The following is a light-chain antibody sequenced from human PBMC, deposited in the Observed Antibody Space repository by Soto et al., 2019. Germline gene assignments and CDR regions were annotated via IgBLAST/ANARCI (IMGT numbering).Light chain of an antibody. CDR3: QQYVTAFRT. CDR1: QGVGSY. Sequence: DIQMTQSPSSLSASVGDRVTISCRASQGVGSYLAWYQQKPGKAPKLLIYAASTLQSGVPSRFSGSGSGTDFTLTISCLQSEDFATYYCQQYVTAFRTFGQGTKVDIK. J-gene: IGKJ1*01. CDR2: AAS. V-gene: IGKV1-9*01.